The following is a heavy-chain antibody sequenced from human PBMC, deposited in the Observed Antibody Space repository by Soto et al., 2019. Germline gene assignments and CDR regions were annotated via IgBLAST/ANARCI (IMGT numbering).Heavy chain of an antibody. V-gene: IGHV4-31*03. J-gene: IGHJ5*02. CDR1: GGSISSGGYY. CDR3: ARGVFCSSTGCYESNWFDP. D-gene: IGHD2-2*01. CDR2: IYYSGST. Sequence: QVQLQESGPGLVKPSQTLSLTCTVSGGSISSGGYYWSWIRQHPGKGLEWIGYIYYSGSTYYNPSLKSRVTIAVDTSKNQFSLKLSSVTAADTAVYYCARGVFCSSTGCYESNWFDPWGQGTLVTVSS.